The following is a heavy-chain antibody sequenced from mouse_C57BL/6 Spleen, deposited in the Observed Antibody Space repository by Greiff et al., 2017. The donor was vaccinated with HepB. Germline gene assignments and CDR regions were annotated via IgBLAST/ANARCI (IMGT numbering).Heavy chain of an antibody. V-gene: IGHV1-26*01. D-gene: IGHD5-1*01. CDR3: ARESNYAMDY. CDR2: INPNNGGT. CDR1: GYTFTDYY. Sequence: EVQLQQSGPELVKPGASVKISCKASGYTFTDYYMNWVKQSHGKSLEWIGDINPNNGGTSYNQKFKGKAPLTEDKSSSTAYMELRSLTSEDSAVYYCARESNYAMDYWGQGTSVTVSS. J-gene: IGHJ4*01.